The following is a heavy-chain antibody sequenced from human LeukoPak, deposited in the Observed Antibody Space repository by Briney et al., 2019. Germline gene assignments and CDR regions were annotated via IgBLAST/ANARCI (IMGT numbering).Heavy chain of an antibody. V-gene: IGHV3-7*01. Sequence: GGSLRLSCAASGFTFSAYWIAWLRQAPGKGLEWVASIKQDGGEKFYMDSVKGRLTIAKDNSKNSLYLQMNSLRVEDTAVYYCAREDHSNYNYWGQGTLVTVSS. J-gene: IGHJ4*02. CDR2: IKQDGGEK. CDR3: AREDHSNYNY. D-gene: IGHD4-11*01. CDR1: GFTFSAYW.